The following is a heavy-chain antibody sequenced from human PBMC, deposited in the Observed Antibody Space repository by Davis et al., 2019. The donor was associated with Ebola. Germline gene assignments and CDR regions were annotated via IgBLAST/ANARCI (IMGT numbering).Heavy chain of an antibody. CDR3: AGGTRSGWHLEY. V-gene: IGHV3-53*01. Sequence: GESLKISCAVSGFTVSSNYMNWVRQAPGKGLEWVSGIYSGGSTYCADSVKGRFTISRDNSKNTLFLQMNTLRAEDAAVYYCAGGTRSGWHLEYWGQGTLVTVSS. CDR1: GFTVSSNY. CDR2: IYSGGST. J-gene: IGHJ4*02. D-gene: IGHD6-19*01.